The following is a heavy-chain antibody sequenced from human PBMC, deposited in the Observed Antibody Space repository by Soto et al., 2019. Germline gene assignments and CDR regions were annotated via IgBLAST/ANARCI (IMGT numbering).Heavy chain of an antibody. J-gene: IGHJ4*02. CDR2: ISYDGINA. V-gene: IGHV3-30*09. Sequence: QIHLVESGGGVVQPGRSLRLSCASSGFNFRTFTMHWVRQAPGKGLEWVAGISYDGINAYYADSVKGRFAISRDNSKNTVSLQINSLRPADTPAYYCAKDGVNYASLSPVDYWGQGTLVTVFS. CDR1: GFNFRTFT. D-gene: IGHD2-2*01. CDR3: AKDGVNYASLSPVDY.